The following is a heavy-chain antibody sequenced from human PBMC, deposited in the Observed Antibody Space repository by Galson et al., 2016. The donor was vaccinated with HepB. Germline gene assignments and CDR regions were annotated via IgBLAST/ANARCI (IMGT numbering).Heavy chain of an antibody. D-gene: IGHD4-23*01. V-gene: IGHV4-59*08. CDR1: GVSIRSYY. CDR3: ARLRSATVATYYFDY. Sequence: SETLSLTCTVSGVSIRSYYWSWIRQPPGKGLEWIGYIYHSGSTNYKPSLKSRVAMSVDTSKNQFSLKVSSVTAADTAVYFCARLRSATVATYYFDYWGQGTLVTVSS. J-gene: IGHJ4*02. CDR2: IYHSGST.